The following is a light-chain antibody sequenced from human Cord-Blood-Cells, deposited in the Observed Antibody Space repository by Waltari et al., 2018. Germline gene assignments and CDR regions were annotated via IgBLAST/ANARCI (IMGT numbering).Light chain of an antibody. CDR2: EGS. CDR3: CSYAGSSTLV. V-gene: IGLV2-23*01. J-gene: IGLJ2*01. CDR1: SSDVGGYNL. Sequence: QSALTQPASVSGSPGQSITISCPGTSSDVGGYNLVSWYQQHPGKAPKLMIYEGSKGPSGVSNRFSGSKSGNTASLTISGLQAEDEADYYCCSYAGSSTLVFGGGTKLTVL.